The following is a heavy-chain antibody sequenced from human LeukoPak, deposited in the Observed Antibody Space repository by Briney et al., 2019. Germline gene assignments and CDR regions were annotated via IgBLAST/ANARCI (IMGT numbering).Heavy chain of an antibody. Sequence: GGSLRLSCAASGLTFSSYWMSWVRQAPGKGLEWVANIKQDGSEKYYVDSGKGRFTISRDNAKNSLYLQMNSLRAEDTAVYYCARGLPNSYAALMYYFDYWGQGTLVTVSS. D-gene: IGHD6-6*01. CDR3: ARGLPNSYAALMYYFDY. V-gene: IGHV3-7*01. J-gene: IGHJ4*02. CDR2: IKQDGSEK. CDR1: GLTFSSYW.